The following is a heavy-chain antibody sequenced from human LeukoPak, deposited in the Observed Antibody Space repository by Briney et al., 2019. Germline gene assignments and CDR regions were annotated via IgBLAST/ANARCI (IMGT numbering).Heavy chain of an antibody. CDR3: ARGYSSGWYAAFDI. CDR2: MNPNSGNT. Sequence: GASVKVSCKASGYTFTSYDINWVRQATGQGLEWMGWMNPNSGNTGYAQKFQGRVTMTRNTSISTAYMELSSLRSEDTAVYYCARGYSSGWYAAFDICGQGTMVTVSS. CDR1: GYTFTSYD. J-gene: IGHJ3*02. D-gene: IGHD6-19*01. V-gene: IGHV1-8*01.